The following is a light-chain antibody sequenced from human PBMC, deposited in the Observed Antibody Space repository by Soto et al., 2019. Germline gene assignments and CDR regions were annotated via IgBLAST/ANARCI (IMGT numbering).Light chain of an antibody. CDR2: ANN. CDR1: NSNVGGGYD. J-gene: IGLJ1*01. V-gene: IGLV1-40*01. Sequence: QSVLTQPPSVSGAPGQTVTISCTGSNSNVGGGYDVHWYQQLPGSAPKLLIYANNNRPSGVPDRFSGSKSGTSASLAITGLQAEDEADYYCQSYDSSLSGSSVFGTGTKLTVL. CDR3: QSYDSSLSGSSV.